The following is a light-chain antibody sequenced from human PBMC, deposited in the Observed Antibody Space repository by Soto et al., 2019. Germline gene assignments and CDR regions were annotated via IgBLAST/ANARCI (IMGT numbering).Light chain of an antibody. V-gene: IGLV1-47*01. CDR1: SSNIGSNY. CDR3: AAWDDRLSGLV. J-gene: IGLJ2*01. CDR2: RNN. Sequence: QSALTQPPSASGTPGQRVTISCSGSSSNIGSNYVYWYHQLPGTAPKLVIYRNNQRPSGVPDRISGSKSGTSASLAISGLRSKDEADYYCAAWDDRLSGLVFGRGTKLTVL.